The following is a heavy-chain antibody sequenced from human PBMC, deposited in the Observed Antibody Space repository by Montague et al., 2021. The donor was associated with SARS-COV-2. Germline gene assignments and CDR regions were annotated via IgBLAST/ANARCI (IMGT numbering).Heavy chain of an antibody. D-gene: IGHD3-22*01. CDR2: IYSSGST. J-gene: IGHJ4*02. CDR1: GASMICSY. Sequence: SETLSLTCTVSGASMICSYWGWVRQPPGKGPLLIGHIYSSGSTHYNPSLKSRVTISVYTSTSQFSLRLTSVTAADTAVYYCVREGRSSAYAMDYWGQGTLVTVSS. CDR3: VREGRSSAYAMDY. V-gene: IGHV4-59*01.